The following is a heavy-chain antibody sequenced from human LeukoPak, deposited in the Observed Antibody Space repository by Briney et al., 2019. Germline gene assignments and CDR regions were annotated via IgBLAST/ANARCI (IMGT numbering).Heavy chain of an antibody. Sequence: PSETLSLTCAVSGSSISSGFYWGWIRQPPGKGLEWIGSIYHSGSTYYNPSLKSRVTISVDTSKNQFSLKLSSVTAADTAVYYCATLVATIGGFDYWGQGTLVTVSS. CDR3: ATLVATIGGFDY. CDR1: GSSISSGFY. CDR2: IYHSGST. D-gene: IGHD5-12*01. J-gene: IGHJ4*02. V-gene: IGHV4-38-2*01.